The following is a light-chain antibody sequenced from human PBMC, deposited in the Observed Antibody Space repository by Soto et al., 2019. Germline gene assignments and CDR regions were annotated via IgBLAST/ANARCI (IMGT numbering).Light chain of an antibody. J-gene: IGLJ3*02. V-gene: IGLV2-14*01. CDR2: EVS. Sequence: QSALTQPASVSGSPGQSITISCTGTSSDVGGYNYVSWYQQHPGKAPKLMIYEVSNRPSGVSNRFSGSKSGNTASLAISGLQPEDEADYYCAAWDDSLSWVFGGGTKVTVL. CDR1: SSDVGGYNY. CDR3: AAWDDSLSWV.